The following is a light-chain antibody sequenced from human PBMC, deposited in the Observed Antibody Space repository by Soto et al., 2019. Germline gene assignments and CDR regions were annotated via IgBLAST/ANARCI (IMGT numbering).Light chain of an antibody. CDR3: QQYYSTPPT. CDR1: QSVLYSSNNKNY. J-gene: IGKJ1*01. CDR2: WAS. V-gene: IGKV4-1*01. Sequence: DIVMTQSPDSLAVSLGERATINCKSSQSVLYSSNNKNYLAWYQQKPGQPPKLLIYWASTRESGVPDRFSGSGSSTDFTLTISSLQAEDVAVYYCQQYYSTPPTFGQGPKVEIK.